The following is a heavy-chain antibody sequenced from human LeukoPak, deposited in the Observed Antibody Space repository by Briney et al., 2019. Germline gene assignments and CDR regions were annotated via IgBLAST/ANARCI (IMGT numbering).Heavy chain of an antibody. D-gene: IGHD3-22*01. CDR1: GFTFSSYA. V-gene: IGHV3-23*01. CDR3: AKEPQIDRRPDY. Sequence: PGGSLRLSCAASGFTFSSYAMSWVRQAPGKGLEWVSAIRGSGSNTYYADSVKGRFTISRDNSKNTLYLQMNTLRTEDTAVYYCAKEPQIDRRPDYWGQGTLVTVSS. J-gene: IGHJ4*02. CDR2: IRGSGSNT.